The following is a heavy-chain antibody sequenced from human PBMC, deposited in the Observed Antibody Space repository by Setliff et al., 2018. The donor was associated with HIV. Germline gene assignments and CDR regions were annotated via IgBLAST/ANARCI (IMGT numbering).Heavy chain of an antibody. D-gene: IGHD3-22*01. CDR2: ITPSGDT. V-gene: IGHV4-34*01. J-gene: IGHJ3*02. CDR3: AREDTTGYYALSAFDI. CDR1: GGSVSGHY. Sequence: SETLSLTCAVYGGSVSGHYWGWFRQPPGKGLEWMGEITPSGDTNYIPSLKSRVTMSLDTSKNQFSLNLNSVTAADTAVYYCAREDTTGYYALSAFDIWGQGTLVTVSS.